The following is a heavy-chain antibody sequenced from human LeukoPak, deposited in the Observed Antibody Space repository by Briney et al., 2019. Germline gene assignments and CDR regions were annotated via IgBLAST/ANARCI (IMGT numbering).Heavy chain of an antibody. J-gene: IGHJ4*02. CDR3: ATARGMDGYNNRPYYFDY. CDR2: IYYSGST. Sequence: SETLSLTCTVSGGSISSYYWSWIRQPPGKGLEWIGYIYYSGSTNYNPSLKSRVTISVDTSKNRFSLKLSSVTAADTAVYYCATARGMDGYNNRPYYFDYWGQGTLVTVSS. D-gene: IGHD5-24*01. CDR1: GGSISSYY. V-gene: IGHV4-59*08.